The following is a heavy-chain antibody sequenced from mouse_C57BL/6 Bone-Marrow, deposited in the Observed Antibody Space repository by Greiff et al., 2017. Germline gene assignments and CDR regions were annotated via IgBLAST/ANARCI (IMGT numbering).Heavy chain of an antibody. D-gene: IGHD1-1*01. V-gene: IGHV1-61*01. CDR1: GYTFTSYW. Sequence: QVQLQQPGAELVRPGSSVKLSCKASGYTFTSYWMDWVKQRPGQGLEWIGNIYPSDSETHYNQKFKDKATLTVDKSSSTAYMQLSSLTSEDSAVYSCARGGTTVVYWYFDVWGTGTTVTVSS. CDR2: IYPSDSET. J-gene: IGHJ1*03. CDR3: ARGGTTVVYWYFDV.